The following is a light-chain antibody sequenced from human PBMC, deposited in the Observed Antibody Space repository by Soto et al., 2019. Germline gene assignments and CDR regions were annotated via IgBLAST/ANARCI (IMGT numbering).Light chain of an antibody. CDR2: DVD. CDR3: CSYAGRFTVV. Sequence: QSALTQPRSVSGSPGQSVTISCTGTSSDVGGYNFVSWYQHHPGKAPKLVIYDVDQRPSGVPGRFSASKSGNTASLTISGLQAEDEADYYCCSYAGRFTVVFGGGTKLTVL. V-gene: IGLV2-11*01. J-gene: IGLJ3*02. CDR1: SSDVGGYNF.